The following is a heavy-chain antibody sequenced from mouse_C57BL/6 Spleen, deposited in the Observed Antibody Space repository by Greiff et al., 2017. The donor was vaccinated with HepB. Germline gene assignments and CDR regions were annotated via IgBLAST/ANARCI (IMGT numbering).Heavy chain of an antibody. V-gene: IGHV5-9-1*02. CDR1: GFTFSSYA. D-gene: IGHD2-5*01. Sequence: EVKLMESGEGLVKPGGSLKLSCAASGFTFSSYAMSWVRQTPEKRLEWVAYISSGGDYIYYADTVKGRFTISRDNARNTLYLQMSSLKSEDTAMYYCTRDFPYYSNSRGPLVFDYWGQGTTLTVSS. CDR2: ISSGGDYI. J-gene: IGHJ2*01. CDR3: TRDFPYYSNSRGPLVFDY.